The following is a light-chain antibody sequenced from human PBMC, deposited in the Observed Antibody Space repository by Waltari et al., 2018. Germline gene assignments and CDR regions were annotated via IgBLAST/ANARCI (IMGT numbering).Light chain of an antibody. J-gene: IGKJ1*01. CDR2: WAS. CDR3: QQYYSISPT. Sequence: IVMTKSTDSLAVSLGERANINCKSSQSVFYSSNNKNYLAWYQQKAGQPPKLLIYWASTRESGVPDRFSGSGSGTDFTLTISSLQAEDVAVYHCQQYYSISPTFGQGTKVEIK. V-gene: IGKV4-1*01. CDR1: QSVFYSSNNKNY.